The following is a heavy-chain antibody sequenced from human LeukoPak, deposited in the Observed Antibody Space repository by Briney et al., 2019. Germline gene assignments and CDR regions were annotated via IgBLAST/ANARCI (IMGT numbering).Heavy chain of an antibody. D-gene: IGHD5-18*01. J-gene: IGHJ6*04. CDR1: GGTSSSYA. CDR2: IIPIFGTA. V-gene: IGHV1-69*06. CDR3: ARDPDTASPMDV. Sequence: SVKVFCKASGGTSSSYAIGWVRQAPGQGLEWMGGIIPIFGTANYARKFQGRVTITADKSTSTAYMELSSLRSEDTAVYYCARDPDTASPMDVWGKGTTVTVSS.